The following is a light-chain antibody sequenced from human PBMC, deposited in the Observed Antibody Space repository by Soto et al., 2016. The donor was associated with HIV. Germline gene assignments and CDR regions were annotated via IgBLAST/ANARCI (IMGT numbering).Light chain of an antibody. CDR1: QDISNY. V-gene: IGKV1-27*01. Sequence: DTQLTQSPSSLSASIGDRVSITCRASQDISNYLAWYQQKPGEVPKLLIFAAISLQSGVPSRFSGRGSGTQFTLTISSLQPEDIGTYYCQKYNNDLTFGGGTKVEI. CDR2: AAI. CDR3: QKYNNDLT. J-gene: IGKJ4*01.